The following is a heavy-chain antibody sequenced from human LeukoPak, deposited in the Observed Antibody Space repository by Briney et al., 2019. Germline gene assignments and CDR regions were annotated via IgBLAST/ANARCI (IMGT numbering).Heavy chain of an antibody. CDR3: ARETRDGCNPVSYYYMDV. D-gene: IGHD5-24*01. Sequence: SQTLSLTCAISGDSVSSNSAAWNWIRQSPSRGLEWLGRTYYRSKWYNDYAVSVKSRITINPDTSKNQFSLQLNSVTPEDTAVYYCARETRDGCNPVSYYYMDVWGKGTTVTVSS. J-gene: IGHJ6*03. CDR1: GDSVSSNSAA. CDR2: TYYRSKWYN. V-gene: IGHV6-1*01.